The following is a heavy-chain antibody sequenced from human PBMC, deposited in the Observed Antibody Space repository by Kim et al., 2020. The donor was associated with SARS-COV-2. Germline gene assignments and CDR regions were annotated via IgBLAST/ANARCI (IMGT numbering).Heavy chain of an antibody. CDR3: ARVAGGQWLPQFDY. D-gene: IGHD6-19*01. J-gene: IGHJ4*02. Sequence: SQKFQGRVTITRDTSASTAYMEVSSLRSEDTAVYYCARVAGGQWLPQFDYWGQGTLVTVSS. V-gene: IGHV1-3*01.